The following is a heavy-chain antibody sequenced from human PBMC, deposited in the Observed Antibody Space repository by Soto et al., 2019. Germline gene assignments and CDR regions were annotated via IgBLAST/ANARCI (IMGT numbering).Heavy chain of an antibody. CDR3: ARSLRGGNVNFDY. D-gene: IGHD2-15*01. Sequence: ASVKVSCKASGYAFSSYDMNWVRQATGQGLEWMGWMNPDSGDTGYVEKFQGRVTMTRDTSINTAYMELSSLTSEDTAVYYCARSLRGGNVNFDYWGQGTLVTVSS. CDR1: GYAFSSYD. J-gene: IGHJ4*02. V-gene: IGHV1-8*01. CDR2: MNPDSGDT.